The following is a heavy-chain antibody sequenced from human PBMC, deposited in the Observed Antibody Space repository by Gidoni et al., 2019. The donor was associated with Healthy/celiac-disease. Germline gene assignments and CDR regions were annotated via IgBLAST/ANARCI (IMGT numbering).Heavy chain of an antibody. J-gene: IGHJ5*02. V-gene: IGHV1-46*01. Sequence: QVQLVQSGAEVKKPGASVQVSCKASGYTFTSYHMHWVRQAPGQGLEWMGIINTSGGSTSYAQKFQGRVTMTRETSTSTVYMELSSLRSEDTAVYYCARPGESSSSYFSGWFDPWGQGTLVTVSS. CDR3: ARPGESSSSYFSGWFDP. D-gene: IGHD6-6*01. CDR2: INTSGGST. CDR1: GYTFTSYH.